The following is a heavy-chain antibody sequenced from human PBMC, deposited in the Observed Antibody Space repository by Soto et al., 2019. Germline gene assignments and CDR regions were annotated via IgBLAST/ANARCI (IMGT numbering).Heavy chain of an antibody. V-gene: IGHV3-7*01. CDR1: GFTFSSYW. D-gene: IGHD3-10*01. J-gene: IGHJ6*03. Sequence: EVQLVESGGGLVQPGGSLRLSCAASGFTFSSYWMSWVRQAPGKGLEWVANIKQDGSEKYYVDSVKGRFTISRNNAKNSPYLQMNSLRAGDTAVYYCASRAYGSGSYSPWYYYYMDVWGKGTTVTVSS. CDR3: ASRAYGSGSYSPWYYYYMDV. CDR2: IKQDGSEK.